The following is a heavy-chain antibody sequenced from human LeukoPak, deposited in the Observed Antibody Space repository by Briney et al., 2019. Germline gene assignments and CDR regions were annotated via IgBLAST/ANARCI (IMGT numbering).Heavy chain of an antibody. V-gene: IGHV3-74*03. CDR1: QFAFSNYW. CDR2: IKSDGSIT. J-gene: IGHJ5*02. Sequence: GGSLRLSCAASQFAFSNYWMHWVRQAPGKGLVWVSRIKSDGSITAYADSVKGRFTISRDNAKNALYLQMNSLRAEDTAVYYCARAATVAGITSWGQGTLVTVSS. CDR3: ARAATVAGITS. D-gene: IGHD6-19*01.